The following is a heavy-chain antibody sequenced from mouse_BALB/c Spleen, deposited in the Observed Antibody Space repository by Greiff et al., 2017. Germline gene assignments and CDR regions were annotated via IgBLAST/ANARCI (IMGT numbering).Heavy chain of an antibody. V-gene: IGHV1-5*01. CDR1: GYSFTSYW. J-gene: IGHJ3*01. CDR3: TSRSDASWFAY. CDR2: IYPGNSDT. Sequence: EVQLQESGTVLARPGASVKMSCKASGYSFTSYWMHWVKQRPGQGLEWIGAIYPGNSDTSYNQKFKGKAKLTAVTSASTAYMELSSLTNEDSAVYYCTSRSDASWFAYWGQGTLVTVSA.